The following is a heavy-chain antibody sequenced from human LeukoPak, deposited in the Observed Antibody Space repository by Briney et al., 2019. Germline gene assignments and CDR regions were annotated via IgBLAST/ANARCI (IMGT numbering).Heavy chain of an antibody. V-gene: IGHV4-4*07. CDR2: IDTSGST. CDR1: GGSISNYY. CDR3: ARESDTIFGVVISDGDYFDY. Sequence: SETLSLTCTVSGGSISNYYWSWIRQPAGKGLEWIGRIDTSGSTNYNPSLKSRVTMSVDTSKNQFSLKLSSVTAADTAVYYCARESDTIFGVVISDGDYFDYWGQGTLVTVSS. D-gene: IGHD3-3*01. J-gene: IGHJ4*02.